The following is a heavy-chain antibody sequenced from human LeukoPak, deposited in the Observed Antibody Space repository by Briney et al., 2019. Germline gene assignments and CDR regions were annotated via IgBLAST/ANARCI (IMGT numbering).Heavy chain of an antibody. CDR1: GYTFTGYY. D-gene: IGHD5-12*01. V-gene: IGHV1-2*02. CDR2: INPNSGGT. CDR3: ARDPSNSGYDYLYYFDY. J-gene: IGHJ4*02. Sequence: ASVKVSCKASGYTFTGYYMHWVRQAPGQGLEWMGWINPNSGGTNYAQKFQGRVTMTRDTSISTAYMELSMLRSDDTAVYYCARDPSNSGYDYLYYFDYWGLGTLVTVSS.